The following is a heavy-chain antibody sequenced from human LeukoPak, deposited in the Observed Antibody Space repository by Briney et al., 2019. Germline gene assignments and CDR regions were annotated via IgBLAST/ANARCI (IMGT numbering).Heavy chain of an antibody. J-gene: IGHJ4*02. V-gene: IGHV3-30-3*01. CDR1: GFTFSSYA. CDR2: ISYDGSNK. Sequence: GRSLRLSCAASGFTFSSYAMHWVRQAPGKGLEWVAVISYDGSNKYYADSVKGRFTISRDNAKNSLYLQMNSLRAEDTALYYCAKDLEWELSLFDYWGQGTLVTVSS. CDR3: AKDLEWELSLFDY. D-gene: IGHD1-26*01.